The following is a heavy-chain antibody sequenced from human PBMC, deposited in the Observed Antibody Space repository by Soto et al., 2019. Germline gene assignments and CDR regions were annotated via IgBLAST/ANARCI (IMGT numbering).Heavy chain of an antibody. J-gene: IGHJ4*02. CDR3: ARVCCSGGNCYSIDY. CDR1: GYTFTSYY. Sequence: ASVKVSCKASGYTFTSYYMHWVRQAPGQGLEWMGIINPTGSTTYAQKFQGRVTMTRDTSTSTVYMELRSLRSEDTAVYYCARVCCSGGNCYSIDYWGQGTLVTVSS. V-gene: IGHV1-46*03. CDR2: INPTGST. D-gene: IGHD2-15*01.